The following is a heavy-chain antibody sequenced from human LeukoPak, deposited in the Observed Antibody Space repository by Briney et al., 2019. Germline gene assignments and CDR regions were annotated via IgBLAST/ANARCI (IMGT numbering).Heavy chain of an antibody. V-gene: IGHV4-59*11. CDR1: GGTINSHY. CDR2: IYYTGAT. CDR3: ARLQGDSTAVYDY. J-gene: IGHJ4*02. Sequence: SETLSLACTVSGGTINSHYWSWIRQPPGKGLEWVAYIYYTGATNHNPSLKSRVTISVDTSKNQFSLRLSSVTAADTAVYYCARLQGDSTAVYDYWGQGTLVSVSS. D-gene: IGHD2-21*01.